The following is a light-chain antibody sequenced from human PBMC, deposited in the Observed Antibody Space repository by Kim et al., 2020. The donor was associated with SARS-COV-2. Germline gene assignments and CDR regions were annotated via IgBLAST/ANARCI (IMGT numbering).Light chain of an antibody. Sequence: SLGERAPLSCSAIPSVSNYLAWYQQEFGQPPRLLIYDASNRATGIPARFSGRGSGTDFTLTISSLEPEDFAVYYCQQRSNWPTTFGQGTKVDIK. CDR3: QQRSNWPTT. CDR2: DAS. CDR1: PSVSNY. V-gene: IGKV3-11*01. J-gene: IGKJ1*01.